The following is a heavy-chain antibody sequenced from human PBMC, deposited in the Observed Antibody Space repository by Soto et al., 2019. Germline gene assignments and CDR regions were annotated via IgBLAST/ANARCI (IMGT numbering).Heavy chain of an antibody. J-gene: IGHJ4*02. Sequence: GGSLRLSCTASGFTFGDYTMSWVRQAPGKGLEWVGFIRSNAYGGTTEYAASVKGRFTISRDDSKSIAYLQMNSLKTEDTAVYYCTRGLGYCINGVRFLYYWGQGTLVTVSS. D-gene: IGHD2-8*01. CDR1: GFTFGDYT. CDR3: TRGLGYCINGVRFLYY. V-gene: IGHV3-49*04. CDR2: IRSNAYGGTT.